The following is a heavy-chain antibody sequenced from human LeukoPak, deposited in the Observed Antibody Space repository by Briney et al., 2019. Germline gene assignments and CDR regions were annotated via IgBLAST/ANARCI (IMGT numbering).Heavy chain of an antibody. Sequence: GGSLRLSCAASGFTFSSYSMNWVRQAPGKGLEWVSSISSSSSYIYYADSVKGRFTISRNNAKNSLYLQMNSLRAEDTAVYYCARSSTVPNPDYWGQGTLVTVSS. CDR3: ARSSTVPNPDY. CDR1: GFTFSSYS. V-gene: IGHV3-21*01. D-gene: IGHD4-17*01. J-gene: IGHJ4*02. CDR2: ISSSSSYI.